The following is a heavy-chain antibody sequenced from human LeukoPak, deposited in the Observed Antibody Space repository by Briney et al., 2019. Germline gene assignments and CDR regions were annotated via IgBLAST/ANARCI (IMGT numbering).Heavy chain of an antibody. CDR1: GGSISSYY. Sequence: PSETLSLTCTVSGGSISSYYWSWIRQPPGKGLEWIGYIYYSGSTNYNPSLKGRVTISVDTSKNQFSLKLSSVTAADTAVYYCARGADFWSGYNFDYWGQGTLVTVSS. CDR3: ARGADFWSGYNFDY. V-gene: IGHV4-59*08. CDR2: IYYSGST. J-gene: IGHJ4*02. D-gene: IGHD3-3*01.